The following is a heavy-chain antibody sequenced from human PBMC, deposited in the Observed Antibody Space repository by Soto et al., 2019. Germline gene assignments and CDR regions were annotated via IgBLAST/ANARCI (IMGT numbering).Heavy chain of an antibody. V-gene: IGHV4-34*01. D-gene: IGHD5-12*01. J-gene: IGHJ6*03. CDR3: ARVVWRVPVATGFMDV. CDR2: INHSGST. CDR1: GGSFSGYY. Sequence: SETLSLTCAVYGGSFSGYYWSWIRQPPGKGLEWIGEINHSGSTNYNPSLKSRVTISVDTSKNQFSLKLSSVTAADTAVYYCARVVWRVPVATGFMDVWGKGTTVTVSS.